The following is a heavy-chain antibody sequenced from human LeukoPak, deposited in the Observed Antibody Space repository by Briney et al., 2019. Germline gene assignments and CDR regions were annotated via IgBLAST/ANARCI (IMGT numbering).Heavy chain of an antibody. D-gene: IGHD1-26*01. CDR2: ISSSSSTI. J-gene: IGHJ3*02. CDR3: ARRGGSYPIDDAFDI. Sequence: GGSLRLSCAASGFTFSSYSMNWVRQAPGKGLEWVSYISSSSSTIYYADSVKGRFTISRDNAKNSLYLQMNSLSAEDTAVYYCARRGGSYPIDDAFDIWGQGTMVTVSS. CDR1: GFTFSSYS. V-gene: IGHV3-48*01.